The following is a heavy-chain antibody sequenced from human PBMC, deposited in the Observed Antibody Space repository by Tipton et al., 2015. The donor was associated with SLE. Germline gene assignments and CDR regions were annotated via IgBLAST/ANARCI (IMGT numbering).Heavy chain of an antibody. CDR1: GGSISSYY. Sequence: TLSLTCTVSGGSISSYYWSWIRQPPGKGLEWIGYIYTSGSTNYNPSLKSRVTISVDTSKNQFSLKLSSVTAADTAVYYCARDRFTTTYYYDSSGYDKGDYYFDYWGQGTLVTVSS. CDR3: ARDRFTTTYYYDSSGYDKGDYYFDY. J-gene: IGHJ4*02. V-gene: IGHV4-4*08. CDR2: IYTSGST. D-gene: IGHD3-22*01.